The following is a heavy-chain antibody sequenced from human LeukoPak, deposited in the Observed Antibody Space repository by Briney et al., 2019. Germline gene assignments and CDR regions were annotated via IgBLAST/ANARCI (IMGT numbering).Heavy chain of an antibody. D-gene: IGHD3-10*01. J-gene: IGHJ6*03. CDR2: IWDDGSNK. Sequence: QPGGSLRLSCAASGFSFSSYGMSWVRQAPGKGLDWVAHIWDDGSNKYYADSVKGRFTISRDNSKSMLYLQMDSLKANDTAMYYCTRVLLWFGELIYYYYYYMDVWGKGTTVSVSS. CDR1: GFSFSSYG. CDR3: TRVLLWFGELIYYYYYYMDV. V-gene: IGHV3-41*02.